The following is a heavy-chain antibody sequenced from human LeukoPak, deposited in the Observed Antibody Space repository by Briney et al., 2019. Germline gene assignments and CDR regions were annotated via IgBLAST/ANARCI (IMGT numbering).Heavy chain of an antibody. D-gene: IGHD2-15*01. CDR3: AHRPYCSGGSCYSGGEFDP. CDR1: GFSLSTSGVG. V-gene: IGHV2-5*01. CDR2: IYWNDDK. J-gene: IGHJ5*02. Sequence: SGPTLVNPIQTLTLTCTFSGFSLSTSGVGVGWIRQPPGKALEWLALIYWNDDKRYSPSLKSRLTITKDTSKNQVVLTMTNMDPVDTATYYCAHRPYCSGGSCYSGGEFDPWGQGTLVTVSS.